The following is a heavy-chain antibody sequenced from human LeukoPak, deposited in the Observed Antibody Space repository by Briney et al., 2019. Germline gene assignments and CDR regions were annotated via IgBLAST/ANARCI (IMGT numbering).Heavy chain of an antibody. V-gene: IGHV4-39*07. CDR1: GGSISSSSYY. J-gene: IGHJ3*02. Sequence: PSETLSLTCTVSGGSISSSSYYWGWIRQPPGKGLEWIGSIYYSGSTYYNPSLKSRVTISVDTSKNQFSLKLSSVTAADTAVYYCARLEQIVGAAYDAFDIWGQGTMVTVSS. D-gene: IGHD1-26*01. CDR2: IYYSGST. CDR3: ARLEQIVGAAYDAFDI.